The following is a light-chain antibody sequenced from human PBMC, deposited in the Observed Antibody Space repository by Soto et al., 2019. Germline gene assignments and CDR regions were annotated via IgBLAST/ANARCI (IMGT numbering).Light chain of an antibody. CDR2: DVS. CDR1: SSDVGGYNY. CDR3: SSCTSSSTYV. V-gene: IGLV2-14*01. J-gene: IGLJ1*01. Sequence: QSALTQPASVSGSPGQSITISCTGTSSDVGGYNYVSWYQQHPGKAPKLMIYDVSNRPSGVSNRFSGSKSGNTASLTISGLQAEDAADYYCSSCTSSSTYVFGTGTKVTVL.